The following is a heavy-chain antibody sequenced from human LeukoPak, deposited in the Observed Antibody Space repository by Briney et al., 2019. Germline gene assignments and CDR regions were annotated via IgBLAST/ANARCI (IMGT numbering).Heavy chain of an antibody. CDR1: GFTFSSYG. Sequence: GGCLRLSCAASGFTFSSYGMHWVRQAPGKGREWVAVIWYDGSNKYYADSVKGRFTISRDNSKNTLYLQMNRLRAEDTAVYYCARDLVATLPGGYYYGMDVWGQGTTVTVSS. CDR3: ARDLVATLPGGYYYGMDV. D-gene: IGHD5-12*01. CDR2: IWYDGSNK. V-gene: IGHV3-33*01. J-gene: IGHJ6*02.